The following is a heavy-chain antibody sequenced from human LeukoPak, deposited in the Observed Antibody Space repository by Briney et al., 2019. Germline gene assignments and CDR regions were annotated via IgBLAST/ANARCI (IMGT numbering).Heavy chain of an antibody. Sequence: SVKVSCKASGGTFSSYAISWVRQAPGQGLEWMGGIIPIFGTANYAQKFQGRVTITADESTSTAYMELSSLRSEDTAVYYCASSPYYYGSGSYFYFDYWGQGTLVTASS. J-gene: IGHJ4*02. CDR2: IIPIFGTA. V-gene: IGHV1-69*13. CDR1: GGTFSSYA. CDR3: ASSPYYYGSGSYFYFDY. D-gene: IGHD3-10*01.